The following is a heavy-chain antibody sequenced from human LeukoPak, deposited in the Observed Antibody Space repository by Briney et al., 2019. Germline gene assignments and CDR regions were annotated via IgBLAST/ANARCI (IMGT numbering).Heavy chain of an antibody. V-gene: IGHV3-21*01. Sequence: KPGGSLRLSCAASGITFSSYSMNWVRQAPGKGLEWVSSISSSSSYIYYADSVKGRFTIPRDNAKNSLYLQMNSLRAEDTAVYYCATYGGNSDWGQGTLVTVSS. D-gene: IGHD4-23*01. CDR3: ATYGGNSD. CDR2: ISSSSSYI. J-gene: IGHJ4*02. CDR1: GITFSSYS.